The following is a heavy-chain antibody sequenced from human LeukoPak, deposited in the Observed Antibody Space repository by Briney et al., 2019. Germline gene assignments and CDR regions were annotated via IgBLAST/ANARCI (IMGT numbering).Heavy chain of an antibody. CDR3: AREDSGGNSFDS. CDR1: GFTLSDYY. D-gene: IGHD4/OR15-4a*01. CDR2: ISNSVFTT. V-gene: IGHV3-11*01. J-gene: IGHJ4*02. Sequence: GGSLRLSCAASGFTLSDYYGSWIRQAPGKGREWGAFISNSVFTTYYSDSVKGRFTVSRDNAKDSVSLQMNSLRAEDTARYYCAREDSGGNSFDSWGQGAQVTVS.